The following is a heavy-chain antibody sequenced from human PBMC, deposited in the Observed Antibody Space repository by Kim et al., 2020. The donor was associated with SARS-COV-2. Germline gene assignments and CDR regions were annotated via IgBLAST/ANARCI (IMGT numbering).Heavy chain of an antibody. Sequence: GGSLRLSCAASGFIFSNYWMTWVRQAPGKGLEWVANINKDGRGKSYVDSVKGRFTISRDNAKNSLYLHMNNLRDEDTAVYYCATVGDYGSGTSPTPIDDWGQGTLVTVSS. CDR1: GFIFSNYW. D-gene: IGHD3-10*01. J-gene: IGHJ4*02. V-gene: IGHV3-7*01. CDR2: INKDGRGK. CDR3: ATVGDYGSGTSPTPIDD.